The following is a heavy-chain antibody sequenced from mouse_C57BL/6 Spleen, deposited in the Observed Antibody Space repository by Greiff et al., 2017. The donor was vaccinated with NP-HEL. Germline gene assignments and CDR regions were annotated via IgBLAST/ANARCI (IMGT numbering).Heavy chain of an antibody. Sequence: VQLQQSGAELARPGASVKMSCKASGYTFTSYTMHWVKQRPGQGLEWIGNINPSSGYTKYNQKFKDKATLTADKSSRTAYMQLSSLTSEDSAFYYCARRITTVVEPGESLDYWGQGTSVTVSS. CDR3: ARRITTVVEPGESLDY. J-gene: IGHJ4*01. CDR1: GYTFTSYT. V-gene: IGHV1-4*01. D-gene: IGHD1-1*01. CDR2: INPSSGYT.